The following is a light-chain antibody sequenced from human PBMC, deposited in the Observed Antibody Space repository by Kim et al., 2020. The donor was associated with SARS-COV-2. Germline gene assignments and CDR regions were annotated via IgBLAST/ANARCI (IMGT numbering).Light chain of an antibody. J-gene: IGLJ3*02. CDR2: YNS. V-gene: IGLV3-21*04. Sequence: PGKTAPMTCGGNNIGSKTVQWYQQKPGQAPVLVIYYNSDRPSGIPERFSGSNSGNTATLTISRVEAGDEADFYCQVWDSSSDPAGVFGGGTQLTVL. CDR3: QVWDSSSDPAGV. CDR1: NIGSKT.